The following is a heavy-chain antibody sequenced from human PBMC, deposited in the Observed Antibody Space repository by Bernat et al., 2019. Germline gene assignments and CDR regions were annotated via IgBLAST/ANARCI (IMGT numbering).Heavy chain of an antibody. V-gene: IGHV3-53*01. CDR2: IYNDGGT. CDR3: ARNLYSSSTFDY. D-gene: IGHD3-22*01. Sequence: EVQLMESGGGLIQPGGSLRLSCAASGFTVTSTYMIWVRQAPGKGLEWVSVIYNDGGTNYADSVKGRFTISRDTSKNTLYLQMNSLRAEDTAVYYCARNLYSSSTFDYWGQGTLVTVSS. CDR1: GFTVTSTY. J-gene: IGHJ4*02.